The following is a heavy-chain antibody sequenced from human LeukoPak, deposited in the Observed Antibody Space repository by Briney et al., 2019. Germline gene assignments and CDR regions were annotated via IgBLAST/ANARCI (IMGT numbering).Heavy chain of an antibody. CDR3: AREGGYDSGRYYFDY. CDR2: ISYDGSNK. Sequence: GGSLRLSCAASGFTFSSYAMHWVRQAPGKGLEWVAVISYDGSNKYYADSVKGRFTISRDNSKNTLYLQVNSLRAEDTAVYYCAREGGYDSGRYYFDYWGQGTLVTVSS. J-gene: IGHJ4*02. V-gene: IGHV3-30-3*01. D-gene: IGHD3-3*01. CDR1: GFTFSSYA.